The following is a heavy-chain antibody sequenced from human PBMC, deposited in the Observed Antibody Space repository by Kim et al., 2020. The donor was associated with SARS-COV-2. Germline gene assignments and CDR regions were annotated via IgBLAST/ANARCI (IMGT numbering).Heavy chain of an antibody. D-gene: IGHD4-4*01. V-gene: IGHV3-30*07. J-gene: IGHJ4*02. Sequence: AASGQGRYTISRDYSKNTLSQQMNSLRAEDTAIYYCARDPVGDGYSFLDYWGQGTLVTVSS. CDR3: ARDPVGDGYSFLDY.